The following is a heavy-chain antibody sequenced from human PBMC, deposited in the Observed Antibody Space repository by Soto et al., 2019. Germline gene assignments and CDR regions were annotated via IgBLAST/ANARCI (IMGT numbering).Heavy chain of an antibody. Sequence: PSETLSLTCTVSGGSISSGGYYWSWIRQHPGKGLEWIGYIYYSGSTYYNPSLKSRVTISVDTSKNQFSLNLNSVTAADTAVYYCARHFGNYGDWAFDFWGQGTLVTVSS. CDR2: IYYSGST. J-gene: IGHJ4*02. CDR3: ARHFGNYGDWAFDF. D-gene: IGHD4-17*01. V-gene: IGHV4-31*03. CDR1: GGSISSGGYY.